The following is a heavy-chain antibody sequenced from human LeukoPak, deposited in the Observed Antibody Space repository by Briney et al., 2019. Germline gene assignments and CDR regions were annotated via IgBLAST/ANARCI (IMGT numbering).Heavy chain of an antibody. V-gene: IGHV4-34*01. Sequence: SETLSLTCAVYGGSFSGYYWSWIRQPPGKGLEWIGEINYSGSTNYNPSLKSRVTISVDTSKNQFSLKLSSVTAADTAVYYCATRYSYGYYGMDVWGQGTTVTVSS. CDR2: INYSGST. D-gene: IGHD5-18*01. J-gene: IGHJ6*02. CDR3: ATRYSYGYYGMDV. CDR1: GGSFSGYY.